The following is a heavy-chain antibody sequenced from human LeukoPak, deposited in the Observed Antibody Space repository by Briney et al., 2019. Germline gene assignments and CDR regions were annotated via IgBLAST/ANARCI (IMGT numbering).Heavy chain of an antibody. CDR1: GGSISSSY. CDR2: IYYSGST. CDR3: AKEVLVVRLDAFDI. Sequence: SETLSLTCTVSGGSISSSYWSWIRQPPGKGLEWIGYIYYSGSTNYNPSLKSRVTISVDTSKTQFSLKLSSVTAADTAVYYCAKEVLVVRLDAFDIWGQGTMVTVSS. J-gene: IGHJ3*02. D-gene: IGHD2-2*01. V-gene: IGHV4-59*01.